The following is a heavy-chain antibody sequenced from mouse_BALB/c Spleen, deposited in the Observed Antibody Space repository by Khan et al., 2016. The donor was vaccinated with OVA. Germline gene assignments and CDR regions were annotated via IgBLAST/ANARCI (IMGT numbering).Heavy chain of an antibody. V-gene: IGHV1-7*01. CDR1: GYTFINYW. D-gene: IGHD1-1*01. CDR2: INPSTGYT. J-gene: IGHJ2*01. CDR3: ARRGLRWDFDY. Sequence: VQLQESGAELAKPGASVKMSCKASGYTFINYWILWVKQRPGQGLEWIGYINPSTGYTEYNQNFEDKATLTADKSSSTAYMQLSSLTSEDSAVYYCARRGLRWDFDYWGQGTTLTVSS.